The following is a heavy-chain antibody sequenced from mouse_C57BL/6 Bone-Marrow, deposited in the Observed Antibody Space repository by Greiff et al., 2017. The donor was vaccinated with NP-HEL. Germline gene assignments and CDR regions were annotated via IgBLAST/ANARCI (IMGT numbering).Heavy chain of an antibody. CDR2: IWSGGST. V-gene: IGHV2-2*01. CDR1: GFSLTSYG. J-gene: IGHJ1*03. CDR3: AGYYGSSPHWYFDV. Sequence: VKLVESGPGLVQPSQSLSITCTVSGFSLTSYGVHWVRQSPGKGLEWLGVIWSGGSTDYNAAFISRLSISKDNSKSQVFFKMNSLQADDTAIYYCAGYYGSSPHWYFDVWGTGTTVTVSS. D-gene: IGHD1-1*01.